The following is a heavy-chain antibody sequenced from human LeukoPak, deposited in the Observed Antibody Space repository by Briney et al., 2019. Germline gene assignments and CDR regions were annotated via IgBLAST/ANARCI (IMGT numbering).Heavy chain of an antibody. Sequence: PSETLSLTCAVYGGSSSGYYWSWIRQPPGKGLEWIGEINHSGSTNYNPSLKSRVTISVDTSRNQFSLKLSSVTAADTAVYYCASRYDFWSGLGIIDYYYGMDVWGQGTTVTVSS. J-gene: IGHJ6*02. CDR1: GGSSSGYY. CDR2: INHSGST. CDR3: ASRYDFWSGLGIIDYYYGMDV. V-gene: IGHV4-34*01. D-gene: IGHD3-3*01.